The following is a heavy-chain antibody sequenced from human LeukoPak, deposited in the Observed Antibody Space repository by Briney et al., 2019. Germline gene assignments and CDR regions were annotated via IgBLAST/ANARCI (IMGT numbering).Heavy chain of an antibody. Sequence: SETLSLTCTVSGGSISSSSYYWGWIRQPPGKGLAWIGSIYYSGSTYYNPSLKSRVTISVDTSKNQFSLKLSSVTAADTAVYYCARHSRIAAAYDYWGPGTLVTVSS. J-gene: IGHJ4*02. CDR3: ARHSRIAAAYDY. D-gene: IGHD6-13*01. CDR1: GGSISSSSYY. CDR2: IYYSGST. V-gene: IGHV4-39*01.